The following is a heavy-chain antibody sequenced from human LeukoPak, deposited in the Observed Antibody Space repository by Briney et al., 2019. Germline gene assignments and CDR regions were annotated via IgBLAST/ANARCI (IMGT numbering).Heavy chain of an antibody. CDR2: ISSSGSTI. J-gene: IGHJ3*02. CDR3: ARVPPGDSSGWYPIGAFDI. Sequence: GGSLRLSCAASGFTFSDYYMSWIRQAPGKGLEWVSYISSSGSTIYYADSVKGRFTISRDNAKNSLYLQMNSLRAEDTAVYYCARVPPGDSSGWYPIGAFDIWGQGTMVTVSS. D-gene: IGHD6-19*01. CDR1: GFTFSDYY. V-gene: IGHV3-11*01.